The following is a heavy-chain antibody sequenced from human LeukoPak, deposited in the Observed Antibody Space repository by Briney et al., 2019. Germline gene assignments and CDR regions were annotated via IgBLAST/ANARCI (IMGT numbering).Heavy chain of an antibody. Sequence: ASVKVSCKASGYTFNGYYIHWVRQAPGQGLEYMGSINLNSGGTNYAQKFQGRVTMTRDTSISTAYMELRSLRSDDTAVYYCARIYQGHPFEDYWGQGTLVTVSS. CDR3: ARIYQGHPFEDY. J-gene: IGHJ4*02. CDR2: INLNSGGT. D-gene: IGHD3-16*02. V-gene: IGHV1-2*02. CDR1: GYTFNGYY.